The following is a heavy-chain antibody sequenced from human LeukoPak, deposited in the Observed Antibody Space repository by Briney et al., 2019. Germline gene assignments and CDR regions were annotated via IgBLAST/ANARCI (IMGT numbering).Heavy chain of an antibody. D-gene: IGHD3-16*01. V-gene: IGHV3-66*02. CDR3: ARGGALDY. CDR1: GFTVRSNS. Sequence: GGSLRLSCAASGFTVRSNSMSWVRQAPGKGLEWVSLIYSGDSTYYADSVKGRFTISSDNSKNMVYLQLSSLRPEDTAVYYCARGGALDYWGQGTLVTVSS. J-gene: IGHJ4*02. CDR2: IYSGDST.